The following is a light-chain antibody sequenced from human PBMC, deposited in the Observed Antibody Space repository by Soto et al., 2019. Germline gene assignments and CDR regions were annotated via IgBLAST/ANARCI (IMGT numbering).Light chain of an antibody. Sequence: EIVLTQSPGTLSLSPGERATLSCRASQSVSNNYLAWYQQKPGQAPRLLIYGASNRATGIPDRFSGSGSGTDFTLTISRLEPEDFAVYYCQQRSSWLWTFGQGTKVEI. CDR1: QSVSNNY. J-gene: IGKJ1*01. CDR3: QQRSSWLWT. V-gene: IGKV3D-20*02. CDR2: GAS.